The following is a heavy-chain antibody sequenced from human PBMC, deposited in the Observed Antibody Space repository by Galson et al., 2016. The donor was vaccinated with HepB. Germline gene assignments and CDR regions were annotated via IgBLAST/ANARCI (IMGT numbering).Heavy chain of an antibody. CDR1: GGTFSSYG. V-gene: IGHV1-69*13. J-gene: IGHJ4*02. D-gene: IGHD2-21*02. CDR2: IVPIFDTT. Sequence: SVKVSCKASGGTFSSYGISWVRQAPGQGLEWMGGIVPIFDTTNYAQGFQGRVTITADESTSTAYMELSSLRSEDTAVYYCARPQTPDEAYCGGDCATFYHGGQGTPVTVSA. CDR3: ARPQTPDEAYCGGDCATFYH.